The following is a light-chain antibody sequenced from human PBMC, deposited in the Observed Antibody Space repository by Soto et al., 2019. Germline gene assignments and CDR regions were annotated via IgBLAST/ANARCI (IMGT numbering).Light chain of an antibody. Sequence: EIVLTQSPPTLSLSPGERATLSCRASQSVSSYLAWYQQKPGQAPRLLIYDASNRATGIPARFSGSGSGTDFTLTISSLEPEDFAVYYCQQHSNWPPITFGQGTRLDIK. J-gene: IGKJ5*01. CDR1: QSVSSY. V-gene: IGKV3-11*01. CDR2: DAS. CDR3: QQHSNWPPIT.